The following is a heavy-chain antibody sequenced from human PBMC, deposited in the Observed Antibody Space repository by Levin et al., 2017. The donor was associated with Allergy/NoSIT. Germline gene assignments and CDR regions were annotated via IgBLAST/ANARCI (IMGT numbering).Heavy chain of an antibody. J-gene: IGHJ4*02. CDR3: ARDMSCGHNCFSTFDY. CDR1: GGSINNYY. D-gene: IGHD2-21*02. V-gene: IGHV4-59*12. Sequence: SSETLSLTCTVSGGSINNYYWGWIRQSPGKGLEWIGYIYYSGSTRYNPSLKSRVTISVDTSKNEFSLKLTSVTAADTAVYYCARDMSCGHNCFSTFDYWGQGTLVTVSS. CDR2: IYYSGST.